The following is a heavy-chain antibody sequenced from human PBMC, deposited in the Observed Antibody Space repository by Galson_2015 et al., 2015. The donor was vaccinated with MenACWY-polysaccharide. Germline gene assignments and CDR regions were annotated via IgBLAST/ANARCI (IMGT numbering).Heavy chain of an antibody. CDR1: GFTFTSYA. D-gene: IGHD3-3*01. J-gene: IGHJ5*02. Sequence: SLRLSCAASGFTFTSYAMSWVRQAPGKGLEWVSAIRSSSTNTYYADSVKGRFTISRDNSKNTLYLQMNSLRAEDTAVYYCAKDSTDFWSVAGRFDHWSHGSVVTVSS. CDR2: IRSSSTNT. V-gene: IGHV3-23*01. CDR3: AKDSTDFWSVAGRFDH.